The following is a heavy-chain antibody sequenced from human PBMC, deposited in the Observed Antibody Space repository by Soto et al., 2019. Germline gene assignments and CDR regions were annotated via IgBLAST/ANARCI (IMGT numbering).Heavy chain of an antibody. CDR2: IKQDGSEK. CDR1: GFTFSSYW. J-gene: IGHJ4*02. CDR3: ARAPRYYDFWSGYPPLYFVY. Sequence: GGSLRLSCAASGFTFSSYWMSWVRQAPGKGLEWVANIKQDGSEKYYVDSVKGRFTISRDNAKNSLYLQMNSLRAEDTAVYYCARAPRYYDFWSGYPPLYFVYWGQGTLVTVSS. V-gene: IGHV3-7*01. D-gene: IGHD3-3*01.